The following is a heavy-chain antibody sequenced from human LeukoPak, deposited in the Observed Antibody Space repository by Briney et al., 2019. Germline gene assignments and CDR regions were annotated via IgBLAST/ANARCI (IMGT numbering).Heavy chain of an antibody. D-gene: IGHD1-7*01. CDR2: INHSGST. V-gene: IGHV4-34*01. J-gene: IGHJ4*02. Sequence: KPSETLSLTCAVYGGSFSGYYWSWIRQPPGKGLEWIGEINHSGSTNYNPSLKSRVTISVDTSKNQFSLKLSSVTAADTAVYYCGGRTSYFDYWGQGTLVTVSS. CDR1: GGSFSGYY. CDR3: GGRTSYFDY.